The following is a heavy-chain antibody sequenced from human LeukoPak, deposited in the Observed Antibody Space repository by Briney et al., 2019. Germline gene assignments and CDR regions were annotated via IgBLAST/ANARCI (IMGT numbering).Heavy chain of an antibody. CDR1: GGSISSGGYY. V-gene: IGHV4-30-2*01. CDR2: IYHSGST. D-gene: IGHD5-18*01. CDR3: ARETVGGYSYGYNGPGFDY. J-gene: IGHJ4*02. Sequence: SQTLSLTCTVSGGSISSGGYYWSWIRQPPGKGLEWIGYIYHSGSTYYNPSLKSRVTISVDRSKNQFSLKLSSVTAADTAVYYCARETVGGYSYGYNGPGFDYWGQGTLVTVSS.